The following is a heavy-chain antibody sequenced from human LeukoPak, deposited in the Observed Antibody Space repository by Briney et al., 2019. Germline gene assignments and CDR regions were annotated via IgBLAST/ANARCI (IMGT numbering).Heavy chain of an antibody. CDR2: ISGSGGST. D-gene: IGHD5-18*01. CDR3: AKDGVDTAMVYYYYMDV. Sequence: GGSLRLSCAASGFTFSSYAMSWVRQAPGKGLEWVSAISGSGGSTYYADSVKGRFTISRDNSKNTLYLQMNSLRAEDTAVYYCAKDGVDTAMVYYYYMDVWGKGTTVTVS. CDR1: GFTFSSYA. J-gene: IGHJ6*03. V-gene: IGHV3-23*01.